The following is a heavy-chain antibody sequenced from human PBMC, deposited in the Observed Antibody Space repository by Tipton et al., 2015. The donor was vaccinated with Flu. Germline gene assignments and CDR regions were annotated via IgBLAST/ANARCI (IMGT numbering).Heavy chain of an antibody. CDR3: ARALNYWPEAIRRWFDP. V-gene: IGHV4-31*03. Sequence: TLSLTCTVSGGSISSGNYYWSWIRQHPGKGLEWIGYIYYSGSTYYNPSLKSRVTISADTSQNQFSLKLSSVTAADTAVYYCARALNYWPEAIRRWFDPWGQGTLVTVSS. D-gene: IGHD1-7*01. CDR2: IYYSGST. J-gene: IGHJ5*02. CDR1: GGSISSGNYY.